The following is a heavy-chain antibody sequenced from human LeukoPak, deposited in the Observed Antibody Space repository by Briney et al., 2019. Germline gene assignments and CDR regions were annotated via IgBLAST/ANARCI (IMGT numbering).Heavy chain of an antibody. V-gene: IGHV3-9*01. CDR3: AKASYSSGWTAGDYFDY. Sequence: GGSLRLSCAASGFTFDDYAMHWVRQAPGNGLQWVSGISWNSGSIGYADSVKGRFTISRDNAKNSLYLQMNSLRAEDTALYYCAKASYSSGWTAGDYFDYWGQGTLVTVSS. CDR1: GFTFDDYA. CDR2: ISWNSGSI. J-gene: IGHJ4*02. D-gene: IGHD6-19*01.